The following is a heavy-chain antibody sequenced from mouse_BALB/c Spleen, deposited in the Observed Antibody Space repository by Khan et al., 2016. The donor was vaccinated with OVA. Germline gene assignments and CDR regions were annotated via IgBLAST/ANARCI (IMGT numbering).Heavy chain of an antibody. Sequence: QVQLKQSGAELVKPGASVRLSCKASGYTFTSYYLYWVKQRPGQGLEWIGDINPSSGGTNFNEKFKSKATLTVDKSSSTAYIQLNSLTSEDSAVDYGTRSGYGSCAYWGQGTLVTVSA. J-gene: IGHJ3*01. CDR2: INPSSGGT. V-gene: IGHV1S81*02. D-gene: IGHD2-2*01. CDR1: GYTFTSYY. CDR3: TRSGYGSCAY.